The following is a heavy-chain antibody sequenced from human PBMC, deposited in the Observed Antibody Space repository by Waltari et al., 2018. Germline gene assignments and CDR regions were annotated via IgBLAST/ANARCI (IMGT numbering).Heavy chain of an antibody. J-gene: IGHJ4*02. CDR3: ARDPDYDSTY. CDR2: ISSSGSTI. CDR1: GFTFSSYE. Sequence: EVQLVESGGGLVQPGGSLRLSCAASGFTFSSYEMNWVRQAPGKGLEGGSYISSSGSTIYYADSVKGRFTISRDNAKNSLYLQMNSLRAEDTAVYYCARDPDYDSTYWGQGTLVTVSS. V-gene: IGHV3-48*03. D-gene: IGHD3-22*01.